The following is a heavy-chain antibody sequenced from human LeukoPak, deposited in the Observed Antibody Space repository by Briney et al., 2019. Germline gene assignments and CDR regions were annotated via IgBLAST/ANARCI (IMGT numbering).Heavy chain of an antibody. D-gene: IGHD4-11*01. CDR2: ISYDRSNK. V-gene: IGHV3-30-3*01. Sequence: AGGSLRLSCAASGFAFSSYAMHWVRQAPGKGLEWVAVISYDRSNKYYADSVKGRFTISRDNSKNTLYLQMNSLRAEDTAVYYCARVYSNSPEYGMDVWRQGTTVTVS. J-gene: IGHJ6*02. CDR1: GFAFSSYA. CDR3: ARVYSNSPEYGMDV.